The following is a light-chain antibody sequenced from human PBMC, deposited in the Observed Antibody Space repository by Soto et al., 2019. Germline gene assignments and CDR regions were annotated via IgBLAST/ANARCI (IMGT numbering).Light chain of an antibody. CDR1: QSVSIN. Sequence: EIVMTQSPGTLSVSPGERATLSCRASQSVSINLAWYQQKPGQAPRLLIYGASTRATGIPARFSGSGSGTEFTLTINSLQSEDFVVYYCQQYDNWPPLTFGGGTKVDIK. V-gene: IGKV3D-15*01. J-gene: IGKJ4*01. CDR3: QQYDNWPPLT. CDR2: GAS.